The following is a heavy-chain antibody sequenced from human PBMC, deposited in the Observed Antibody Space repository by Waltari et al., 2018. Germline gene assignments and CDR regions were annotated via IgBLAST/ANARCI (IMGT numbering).Heavy chain of an antibody. V-gene: IGHV3-30*02. CDR2: ILSDGSKN. D-gene: IGHD4-17*01. CDR3: AKGLGVTNNDGFHV. J-gene: IGHJ3*01. Sequence: QVQLVASGGGVVRPGGALRLSCDASGFTFRADCRHWVRQAPGKGLEWLASILSDGSKNDFADSVKGRFTISRDNSKNTLYLQMNSLRAEDTAVYYCAKGLGVTNNDGFHVWGQGTMVTVSS. CDR1: GFTFRADC.